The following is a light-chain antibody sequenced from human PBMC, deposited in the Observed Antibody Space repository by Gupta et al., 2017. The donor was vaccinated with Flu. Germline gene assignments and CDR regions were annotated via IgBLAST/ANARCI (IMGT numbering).Light chain of an antibody. Sequence: DIQMTQSPSSLSASVGDRVTITCRASQNINKYLNWYRQKPGKAPELLIFASSSVQRGVASRFSGSGSRTDFTLTISRLLSEDFATYCCHQGYSAPFSFGQGTKVEIK. CDR3: HQGYSAPFS. V-gene: IGKV1-39*01. CDR2: ASS. J-gene: IGKJ2*03. CDR1: QNINKY.